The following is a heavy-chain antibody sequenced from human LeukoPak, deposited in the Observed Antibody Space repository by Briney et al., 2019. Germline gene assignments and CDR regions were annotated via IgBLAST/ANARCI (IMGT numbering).Heavy chain of an antibody. CDR1: GFTFSSYS. CDR3: ARASGDIVETATMGSY. Sequence: WGSLRLSCAASGFTFSSYSMNWVRQAPGKGLEWASSISSSSSYIYYADSVKGRFTISRDNAKNSLYLQMNSLRAEDTAVYYCARASGDIVETATMGSYWGQGTLVTVSS. V-gene: IGHV3-21*01. D-gene: IGHD5-18*01. J-gene: IGHJ4*02. CDR2: ISSSSSYI.